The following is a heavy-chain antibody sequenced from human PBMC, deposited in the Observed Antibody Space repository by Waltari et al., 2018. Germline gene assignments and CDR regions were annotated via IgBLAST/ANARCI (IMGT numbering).Heavy chain of an antibody. V-gene: IGHV1-69*12. CDR1: GDTFGRYA. D-gene: IGHD3-22*01. CDR2: IIPLFGTT. Sequence: QVQLVQSGAEVKKPGSSVKVSCKASGDTFGRYAISWVRPAPGQGLEWMGGIIPLFGTTNYAQKFQGRVTMTADEPTSTAYVELSSLKSEDTAVYFCARSYYYDRRANYPSLGAFDSWGQGTLVTVSS. J-gene: IGHJ4*02. CDR3: ARSYYYDRRANYPSLGAFDS.